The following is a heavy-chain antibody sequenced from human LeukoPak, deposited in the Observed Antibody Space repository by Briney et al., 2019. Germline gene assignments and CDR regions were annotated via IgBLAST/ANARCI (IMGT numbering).Heavy chain of an antibody. Sequence: ASXKVSCKGSGYTFTGYYMHWVRQAQGQGKEWMGGINTNSGGRNYAQKVQGRGRMTRDRANSKDYMELKRLRSDDTAVYYCAREGLLWFGDPPRTYDYWGQGPLVTVSS. CDR3: AREGLLWFGDPPRTYDY. V-gene: IGHV1-2*02. CDR2: INTNSGGR. J-gene: IGHJ4*02. CDR1: GYTFTGYY. D-gene: IGHD3-10*01.